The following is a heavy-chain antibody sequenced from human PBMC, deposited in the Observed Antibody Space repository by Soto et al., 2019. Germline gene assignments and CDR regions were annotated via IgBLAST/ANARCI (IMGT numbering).Heavy chain of an antibody. CDR3: AKDIRVAIAVAGRGGGTFDY. J-gene: IGHJ4*02. CDR1: GFTFDDYA. V-gene: IGHV3-9*01. Sequence: GGSLRLSCAASGFTFDDYAMHWVRQAPGKGLEWVSGISWNSGSIGYADSVKGRFTISRDNAKNSLYLQMNSLRAEDTALYYCAKDIRVAIAVAGRGGGTFDYWGQGTLVTAPQ. D-gene: IGHD6-19*01. CDR2: ISWNSGSI.